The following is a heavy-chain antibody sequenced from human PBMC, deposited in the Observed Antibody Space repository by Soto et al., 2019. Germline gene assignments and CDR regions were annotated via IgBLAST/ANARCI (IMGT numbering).Heavy chain of an antibody. CDR2: INEDGSEK. D-gene: IGHD2-2*01. V-gene: IGHV3-7*01. Sequence: AGGSLRLSCAASGLPFSRYWLTWVRQAPGKGLEWVANINEDGSEKYYMDSVRGRFTTSRDNAKNSLFLQMNSLRAEDTAVYYCASRFCSMAACYRAGYRVFDYWGQGSLVTVSS. CDR1: GLPFSRYW. CDR3: ASRFCSMAACYRAGYRVFDY. J-gene: IGHJ4*02.